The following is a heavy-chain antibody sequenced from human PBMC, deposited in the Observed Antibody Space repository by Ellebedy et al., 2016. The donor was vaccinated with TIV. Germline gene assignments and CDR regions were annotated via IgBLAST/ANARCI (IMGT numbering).Heavy chain of an antibody. CDR1: GFTFSSYW. D-gene: IGHD1-26*01. J-gene: IGHJ4*02. CDR2: ISTDGSST. V-gene: IGHV3-74*01. Sequence: GESLKISXAASGFTFSSYWMHWVRQAPGKGLVWVSRISTDGSSTSYADSVKGRFTISRDNAKSTLYLQMNSLRAEDTAVYYCARLVGATSYWGQGSLVTVSS. CDR3: ARLVGATSY.